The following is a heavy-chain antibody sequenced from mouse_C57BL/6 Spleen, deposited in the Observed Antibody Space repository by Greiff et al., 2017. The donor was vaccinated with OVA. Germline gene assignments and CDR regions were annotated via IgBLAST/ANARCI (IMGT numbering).Heavy chain of an antibody. V-gene: IGHV3-6*01. D-gene: IGHD1-1*01. Sequence: EVQLQESGPGLVKPSQSLSLTCSVTGYSITSGYYWNWIRQFPGNKLEWMGYISYDGSNNYNPSLKNRISITRDTSKNQFFLKLNSVTTEDTATYYCARGEDYYGSSPSFDYWGQGTTLTVSS. CDR3: ARGEDYYGSSPSFDY. CDR1: GYSITSGYY. J-gene: IGHJ2*01. CDR2: ISYDGSN.